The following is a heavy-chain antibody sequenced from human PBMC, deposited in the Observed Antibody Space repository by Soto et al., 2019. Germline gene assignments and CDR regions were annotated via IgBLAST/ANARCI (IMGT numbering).Heavy chain of an antibody. CDR2: INHSGST. CDR3: ARGGGYYYMDV. J-gene: IGHJ6*03. Sequence: QVQLQQWGAGLLKPSETLSLSCAVYGGSFSGYYWNWIRQPPGKGLEWIGEINHSGSTSYNPSLKSRGTISVDTAKNHFSLNLSSVTAADTAVYYCARGGGYYYMDVWGVGTTFTVSS. CDR1: GGSFSGYY. V-gene: IGHV4-34*01.